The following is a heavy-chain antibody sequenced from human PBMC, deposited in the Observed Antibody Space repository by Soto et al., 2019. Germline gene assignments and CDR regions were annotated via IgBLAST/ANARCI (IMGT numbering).Heavy chain of an antibody. CDR1: GYTFTSYG. CDR3: ARSTPYYDFWSGGWFDP. J-gene: IGHJ5*02. D-gene: IGHD3-3*01. Sequence: QVQLVQSGAEVKKPGASVKVSCKASGYTFTSYGISWVRQAPGQGLEWMGWISAYNGNTNYAQKLQGRVTMTTDTSTSTAYMELRSLRSDDTVVYYCARSTPYYDFWSGGWFDPWGQGTLVTVSS. CDR2: ISAYNGNT. V-gene: IGHV1-18*01.